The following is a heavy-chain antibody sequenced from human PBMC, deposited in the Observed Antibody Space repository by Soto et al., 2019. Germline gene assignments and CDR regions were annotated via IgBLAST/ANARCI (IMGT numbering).Heavy chain of an antibody. CDR1: GFTFSSYG. V-gene: IGHV3-33*01. J-gene: IGHJ4*02. D-gene: IGHD3-9*01. CDR3: ARGSIRYVPDY. CDR2: IWYDGSNK. Sequence: QVQLVESGGGVVQPGRSLRLSCAASGFTFSSYGMHWVRQAPGKGLEWVAVIWYDGSNKYYADSVKGRFTISRDNSKNTLDLQMNSLRAEDTAVYYCARGSIRYVPDYWGQGTLVTVSS.